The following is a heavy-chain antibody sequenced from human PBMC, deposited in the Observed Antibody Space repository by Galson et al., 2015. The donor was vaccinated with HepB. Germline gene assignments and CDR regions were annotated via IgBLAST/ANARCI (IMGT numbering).Heavy chain of an antibody. J-gene: IGHJ3*02. V-gene: IGHV3-21*01. Sequence: SLRLSCAASGFSFSDYSMNWVRQAPGKGLEWVSSITVRSTYIYYADSVKGRFTISRDDSKNSLYLQMDSLRAEDTAVYYCASGQLDSFWSGYPGAFEIWGQGTMVSVSS. CDR1: GFSFSDYS. D-gene: IGHD3-3*01. CDR2: ITVRSTYI. CDR3: ASGQLDSFWSGYPGAFEI.